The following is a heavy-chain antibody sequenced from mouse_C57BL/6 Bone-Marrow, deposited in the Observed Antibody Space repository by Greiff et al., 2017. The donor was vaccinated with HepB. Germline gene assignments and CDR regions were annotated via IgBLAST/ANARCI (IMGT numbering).Heavy chain of an antibody. D-gene: IGHD1-1*01. CDR2: ISNGGGST. CDR3: ARRDYYYGSGYFDV. Sequence: DVKLVESGGGLVQPGGSLKLSCAASGFTFSDYYMYWVRQTPEKRLEWVAYISNGGGSTYYPDTVKGRFTISRDNAKNTLYLQMSRLKSEDTAMYYCARRDYYYGSGYFDVWGTGTTVTVSS. J-gene: IGHJ1*03. V-gene: IGHV5-12*01. CDR1: GFTFSDYY.